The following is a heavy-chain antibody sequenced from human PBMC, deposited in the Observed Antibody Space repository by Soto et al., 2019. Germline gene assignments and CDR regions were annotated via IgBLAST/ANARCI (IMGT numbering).Heavy chain of an antibody. J-gene: IGHJ6*02. CDR3: ARVVVAATLGYYYYYYGMDV. D-gene: IGHD2-15*01. CDR1: GGSFSGYY. V-gene: IGHV4-34*01. CDR2: INHSGST. Sequence: SETLSLTCAVYGGSFSGYYWSWIRQPPGKGLEWIGEINHSGSTNYNPSLKSRVTISVDTSKNQFSLKLSSVTAADTAVYYCARVVVAATLGYYYYYYGMDVWGQGTTVPSP.